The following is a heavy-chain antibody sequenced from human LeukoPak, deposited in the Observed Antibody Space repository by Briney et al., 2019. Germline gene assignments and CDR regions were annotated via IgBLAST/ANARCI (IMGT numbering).Heavy chain of an antibody. Sequence: GGSLRLSCAASGFTFISYAMSWVRQAPGKGLEWVSAISGSGGSTYYADSVKGRFTVSRDNGKSSLYLQMNSLRVEDTALYYCVRQFASWGQGTLVTVSS. CDR2: ISGSGGST. J-gene: IGHJ4*02. CDR1: GFTFISYA. CDR3: VRQFAS. V-gene: IGHV3-23*01.